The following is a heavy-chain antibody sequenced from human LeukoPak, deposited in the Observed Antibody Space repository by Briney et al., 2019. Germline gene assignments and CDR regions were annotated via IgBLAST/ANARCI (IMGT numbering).Heavy chain of an antibody. CDR1: GFTLNSYA. CDR3: ARDRDYPRDQFDY. D-gene: IGHD4-17*01. CDR2: IDATGFAT. J-gene: IGHJ4*02. V-gene: IGHV3-23*01. Sequence: GGSLRLSCTASGFTLNSYAMSWVRQVPGKGLEWVSAIDATGFATWYPDSVRGRFTISRDKSRNTVYLQMNSLSVEDTALYYCARDRDYPRDQFDYWGQGTLVTVSS.